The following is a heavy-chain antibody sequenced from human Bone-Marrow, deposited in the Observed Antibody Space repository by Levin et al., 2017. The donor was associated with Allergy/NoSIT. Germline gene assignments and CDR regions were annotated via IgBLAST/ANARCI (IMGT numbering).Heavy chain of an antibody. D-gene: IGHD1-14*01. Sequence: PSETLSLTCTVSGVSINSGGYYWSWSRQHPGKGLEWIGYIYYSGSTYYNPSLQSRVTISVDTSKNQFSLTLSSVTAADTAVYYCARITNARGDYSYYYMDVWGKGTTVTVSS. CDR2: IYYSGST. CDR3: ARITNARGDYSYYYMDV. J-gene: IGHJ6*03. V-gene: IGHV4-31*03. CDR1: GVSINSGGYY.